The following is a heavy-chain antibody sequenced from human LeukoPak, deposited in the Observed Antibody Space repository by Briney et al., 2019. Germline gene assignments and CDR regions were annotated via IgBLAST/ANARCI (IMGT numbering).Heavy chain of an antibody. D-gene: IGHD5-12*01. CDR2: ISSSSSTV. V-gene: IGHV3-48*01. Sequence: GGSLRLSCAASGFTFGSYSMNWVRQAPGKGLEWVSYISSSSSTVYYADSVKGRFTISRDNAKNSLYLQMNSLRAEDTALYYCARDQGSGSGYYGMDVWGQGTTVTVSS. J-gene: IGHJ6*02. CDR1: GFTFGSYS. CDR3: ARDQGSGSGYYGMDV.